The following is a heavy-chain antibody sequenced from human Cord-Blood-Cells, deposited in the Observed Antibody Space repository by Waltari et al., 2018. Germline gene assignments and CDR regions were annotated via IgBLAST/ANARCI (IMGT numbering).Heavy chain of an antibody. V-gene: IGHV4-4*02. CDR3: ARSVHDYSNYFDY. CDR1: GGSISRSNW. J-gene: IGHJ4*02. D-gene: IGHD4-4*01. CDR2: IYHSGST. Sequence: QVQLQESGPGLVKPSGTLSLTCAVSGGSISRSNWWSWVRQPPGKGLEWIGEIYHSGSTNYNPSLKSRVTISVDKSENQFSLKLSSVTAADTAVYYCARSVHDYSNYFDYWGQGTLVTVSS.